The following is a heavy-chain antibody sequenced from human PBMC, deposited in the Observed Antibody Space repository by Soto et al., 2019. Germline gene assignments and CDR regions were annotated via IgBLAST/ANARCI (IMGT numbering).Heavy chain of an antibody. Sequence: SETLSLTCTVSGGSISSGGYYWSWIRQHPGKGLEWIGYIYYSGSTYYNPSLKSRVTISVDTSKNQFSLKLSSVTAADTAVYYCARVSDDYRTYYYGMDVWGQGTTVTVSS. J-gene: IGHJ6*02. V-gene: IGHV4-31*03. CDR3: ARVSDDYRTYYYGMDV. CDR1: GGSISSGGYY. CDR2: IYYSGST. D-gene: IGHD4-4*01.